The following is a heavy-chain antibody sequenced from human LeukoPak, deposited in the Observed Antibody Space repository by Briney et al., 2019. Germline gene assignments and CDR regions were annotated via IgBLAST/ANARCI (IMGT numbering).Heavy chain of an antibody. CDR1: GGSFSGYY. V-gene: IGHV4-34*01. CDR3: ARGLIAAHRDDYFDY. D-gene: IGHD6-6*01. Sequence: SETLSLTCAAYGGSFSGYYWSWIRQPPGKGLEWIGEINHSGSTNYNPSLKSRVTISVDTSKNQFSLKLSSVTAADTAVYYCARGLIAAHRDDYFDYWGQGTLVTVSS. CDR2: INHSGST. J-gene: IGHJ4*02.